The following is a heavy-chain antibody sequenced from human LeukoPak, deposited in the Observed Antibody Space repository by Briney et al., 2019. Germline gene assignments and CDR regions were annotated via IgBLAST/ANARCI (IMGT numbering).Heavy chain of an antibody. Sequence: ASETLSLTCTVSGGSISSYYWSWIRQPPGKGLEWIGYIYYSGSTSYNPSLKSRVTISVDTSKNQFSLKLSSVTAADTAVYYCARGLTTVASSWGQGTLVTVSS. V-gene: IGHV4-59*01. CDR3: ARGLTTVASS. J-gene: IGHJ5*02. CDR2: IYYSGST. D-gene: IGHD4-23*01. CDR1: GGSISSYY.